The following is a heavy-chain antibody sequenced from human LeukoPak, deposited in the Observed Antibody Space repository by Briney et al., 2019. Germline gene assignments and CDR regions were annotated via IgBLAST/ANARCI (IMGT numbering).Heavy chain of an antibody. CDR2: INPNSGGT. Sequence: GASVKVSCKASGYTFTGYYMHWVRQAPGQGLEWMGWINPNSGGTNYAQRFQGRVTMTRDTSISTAYMELSRLRSDDTAVYHCARDRSSSGWYNYYYYMDVWGKGTTVTVSS. J-gene: IGHJ6*03. CDR3: ARDRSSSGWYNYYYYMDV. D-gene: IGHD6-19*01. V-gene: IGHV1-2*02. CDR1: GYTFTGYY.